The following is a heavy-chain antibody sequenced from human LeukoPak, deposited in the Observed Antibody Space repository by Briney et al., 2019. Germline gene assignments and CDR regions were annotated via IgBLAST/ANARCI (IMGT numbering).Heavy chain of an antibody. D-gene: IGHD3-3*01. Sequence: GASVNVSFKASGYTFTSYDINWVRQPTGQGLEGMGWMNPNSGNTGYAQKFQGRVTMTRNNSRSTAYMELSSLRSEDTAVYYCARGDDYDFWSGQGTWGQGTLVTVSS. CDR1: GYTFTSYD. V-gene: IGHV1-8*01. CDR3: ARGDDYDFWSGQGT. J-gene: IGHJ5*02. CDR2: MNPNSGNT.